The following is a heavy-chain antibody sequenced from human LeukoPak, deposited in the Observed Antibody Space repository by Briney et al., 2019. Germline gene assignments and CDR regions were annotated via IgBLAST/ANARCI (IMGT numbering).Heavy chain of an antibody. CDR1: GFTFSNYW. V-gene: IGHV3-74*01. CDR3: ARVPHAMVRGVIITEFYFDY. D-gene: IGHD3-10*01. J-gene: IGHJ4*02. CDR2: INIDGNDR. Sequence: PGGSLRLSCAASGFTFSNYWMHWVRQAPGKGLVWVSRINIDGNDRNYADSVKGRFTISRDNAKNSLYLQMNSLRAEDTAVYYCARVPHAMVRGVIITEFYFDYWGQGTLVTVSS.